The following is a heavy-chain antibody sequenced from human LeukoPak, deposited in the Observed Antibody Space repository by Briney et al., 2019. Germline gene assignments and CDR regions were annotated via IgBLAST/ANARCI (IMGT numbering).Heavy chain of an antibody. CDR3: AGGGSNRRFDF. CDR1: GFTFSSCG. D-gene: IGHD3-16*02. V-gene: IGHV3-30*02. CDR2: IRYDGNKK. Sequence: GGSLRLSCAASGFTFSSCGMHWVRQAPGKGLEWVAFIRYDGNKKYYVESVKGRFTISRDNSKNTLYLQMNSLRAEDTAIYFCAGGGSNRRFDFWGQGTLVTVSS. J-gene: IGHJ4*02.